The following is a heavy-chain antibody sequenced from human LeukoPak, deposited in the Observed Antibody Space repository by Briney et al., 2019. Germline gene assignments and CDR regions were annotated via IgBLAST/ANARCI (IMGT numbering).Heavy chain of an antibody. V-gene: IGHV3-33*01. Sequence: GGSLRLSCAASGFTFSSYGMHWVRQAPGKGLEWVAVIWYDGSNKYYADSVKGRFTISRDNSKNTLYLQMNSLRAEDTAVYYCARDGHCGGDCYLAEYFQHWGQGTLVTVSS. CDR2: IWYDGSNK. CDR1: GFTFSSYG. J-gene: IGHJ1*01. D-gene: IGHD2-21*02. CDR3: ARDGHCGGDCYLAEYFQH.